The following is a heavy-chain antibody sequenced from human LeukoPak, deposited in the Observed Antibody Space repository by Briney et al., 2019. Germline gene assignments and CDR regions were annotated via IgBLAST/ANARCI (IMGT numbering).Heavy chain of an antibody. Sequence: PGRSLRLSCAASGFTFSGSAMHWVRQASGKGLEWVGRIRSKANSYTTAYAASVKGRFTISRDDSKNTAYLQMNSLKTEDTAVYYCTRPGSVYSSSWWYAEGFDPWGQGTLVTVSS. CDR1: GFTFSGSA. J-gene: IGHJ5*02. V-gene: IGHV3-73*01. CDR3: TRPGSVYSSSWWYAEGFDP. CDR2: IRSKANSYTT. D-gene: IGHD6-13*01.